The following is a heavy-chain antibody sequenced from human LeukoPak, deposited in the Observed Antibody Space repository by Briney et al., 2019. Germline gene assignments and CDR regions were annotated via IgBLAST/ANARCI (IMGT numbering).Heavy chain of an antibody. CDR1: GFTFDDYG. CDR2: INWNGGST. V-gene: IGHV3-20*04. J-gene: IGHJ4*02. CDR3: ARDAVLRNIAAAGYFDY. Sequence: GSLRLSCAASGFTFDDYGMSWVRQVPGKGLEWVSGINWNGGSTGYADSVKGRFTISRDNAKNSLYLQMNSLRAEDTALYYCARDAVLRNIAAAGYFDYWGQGTLVTASS. D-gene: IGHD6-13*01.